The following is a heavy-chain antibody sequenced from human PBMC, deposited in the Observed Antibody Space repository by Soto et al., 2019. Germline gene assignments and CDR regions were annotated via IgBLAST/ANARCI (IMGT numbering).Heavy chain of an antibody. V-gene: IGHV1-69*06. CDR2: IIPIFGTA. CDR1: GDTFSSYA. D-gene: IGHD3-22*01. Sequence: ASVKVSCKASGDTFSSYAISWVRQAPGQGLEWMGGIIPIFGTANYAQKFQGRVTITADKSTSTAYMELSSLRSEDTAVYYCASTTYYYDSSGYLNWFDPWGQGTLVTVSS. J-gene: IGHJ5*02. CDR3: ASTTYYYDSSGYLNWFDP.